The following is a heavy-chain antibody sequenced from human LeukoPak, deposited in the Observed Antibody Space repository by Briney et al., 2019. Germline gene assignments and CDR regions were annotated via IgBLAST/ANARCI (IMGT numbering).Heavy chain of an antibody. D-gene: IGHD1-26*01. CDR2: ITPIIDSA. CDR3: TRVNLRGSQYNWFDP. Sequence: ASVKVSCKTFGGTFRTHIFSWVRQAPGQGLEWMGKITPIIDSAKYSQKFRDRLTITGDSSTGTAYMELSSLTHEDTALYYCTRVNLRGSQYNWFDPWGQGTLVIVSS. CDR1: GGTFRTHI. V-gene: IGHV1-69*08. J-gene: IGHJ5*02.